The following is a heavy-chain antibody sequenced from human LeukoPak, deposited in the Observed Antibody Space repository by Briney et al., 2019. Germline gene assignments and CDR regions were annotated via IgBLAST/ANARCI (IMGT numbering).Heavy chain of an antibody. CDR3: ARNSGGFDWFFDY. V-gene: IGHV4-59*01. CDR2: IYYSGST. CDR1: GGSISSYY. J-gene: IGHJ4*02. D-gene: IGHD3-9*01. Sequence: SETLSLTCTVSGGSISSYYWSWIRQPPGKGLEWIGYIYYSGSTNQNPSLKSRVTISVDTSKNQFSLKLTSVTAADTAIYYCARNSGGFDWFFDYWGQGTLVTVSS.